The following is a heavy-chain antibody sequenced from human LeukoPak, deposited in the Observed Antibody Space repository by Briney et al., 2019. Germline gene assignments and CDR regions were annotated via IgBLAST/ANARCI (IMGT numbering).Heavy chain of an antibody. CDR2: INPNSGGT. D-gene: IGHD3-10*01. CDR1: GYTFTGYY. J-gene: IGHJ4*02. V-gene: IGHV1-2*07. CDR3: ARGPLYGSGSYLPTYYFDY. Sequence: ASVKVSCKASGYTFTGYYMHWVRQAPGQGLEWMGWINPNSGGTNYAHKFQGRVTMTRDTSISTAYMELSRLRSDDTAVYYCARGPLYGSGSYLPTYYFDYWGQGTLVTVSS.